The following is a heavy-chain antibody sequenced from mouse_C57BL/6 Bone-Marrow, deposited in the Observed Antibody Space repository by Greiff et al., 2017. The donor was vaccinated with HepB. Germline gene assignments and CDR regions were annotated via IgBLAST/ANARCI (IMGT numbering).Heavy chain of an antibody. CDR3: ARNTGGYWYFDV. Sequence: VQLQQSGPGLVQPSQSLSITCTVSGFSLTSYGVHWVRQSPGKGLEWLGVIWSGGSTDYNAAFISRLSISKDNSKSQVFFKMNSLQADDTAIYYCARNTGGYWYFDVWGTGTTVTVSS. CDR1: GFSLTSYG. D-gene: IGHD1-1*01. J-gene: IGHJ1*03. CDR2: IWSGGST. V-gene: IGHV2-2*01.